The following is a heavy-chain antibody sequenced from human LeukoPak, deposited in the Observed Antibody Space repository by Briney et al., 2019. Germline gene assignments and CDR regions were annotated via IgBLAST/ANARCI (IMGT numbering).Heavy chain of an antibody. V-gene: IGHV3-33*01. Sequence: GGSLRRSGAASGFTFSGHSMHWVRQAPGKGLEWVGIIWHDGGTTYYADSVRGRFTISKDNSRITLDLQMSSLRDGDTAVYFCVRSQSAATYDAWGQGTLVTVSS. CDR1: GFTFSGHS. CDR2: IWHDGGTT. J-gene: IGHJ5*02. D-gene: IGHD3-16*01. CDR3: VRSQSAATYDA.